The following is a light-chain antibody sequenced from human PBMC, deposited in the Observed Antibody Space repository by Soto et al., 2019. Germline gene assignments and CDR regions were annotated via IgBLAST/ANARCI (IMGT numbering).Light chain of an antibody. Sequence: QSALTQPASVSGSPGQSITISCTGTSSDVGGYTYVSWYQQHPGKAPKLMIYEVSKRPSGVSNRFSGSNSGNTASLTISGLQAEDEADYYCSSYTSSSTVVFGGGTKLTVL. J-gene: IGLJ2*01. CDR1: SSDVGGYTY. CDR3: SSYTSSSTVV. V-gene: IGLV2-14*01. CDR2: EVS.